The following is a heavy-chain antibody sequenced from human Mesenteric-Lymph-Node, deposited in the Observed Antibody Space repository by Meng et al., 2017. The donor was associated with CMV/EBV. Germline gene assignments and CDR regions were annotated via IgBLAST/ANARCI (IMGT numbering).Heavy chain of an antibody. CDR3: ARGDYYGSGSDY. V-gene: IGHV1-8*01. Sequence: SCKASGYTFTSYDIDWVRQATGQGLEWIGWMNPNSGNTGYAQKFQGRVTMTRNTSISTAYMELSSLRSEDTAVYYCARGDYYGSGSDYWGQGTLVTVSS. D-gene: IGHD3-10*01. J-gene: IGHJ4*02. CDR1: GYTFTSYD. CDR2: MNPNSGNT.